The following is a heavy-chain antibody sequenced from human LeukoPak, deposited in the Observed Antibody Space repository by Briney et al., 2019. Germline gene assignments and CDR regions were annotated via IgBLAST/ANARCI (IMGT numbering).Heavy chain of an antibody. J-gene: IGHJ4*02. CDR3: ARDLKRLDY. CDR1: GFTFSTYA. D-gene: IGHD1-1*01. CDR2: ISGSGGGT. V-gene: IGHV3-23*01. Sequence: PGGSLRLSCAVSGFTFSTYAMSWVRQAPGKGLEWVSAISGSGGGTYYADSVKGRFTISRDNPKNTLYLQMNSLRAEDTAVYYCARDLKRLDYWGQGTLVTVSS.